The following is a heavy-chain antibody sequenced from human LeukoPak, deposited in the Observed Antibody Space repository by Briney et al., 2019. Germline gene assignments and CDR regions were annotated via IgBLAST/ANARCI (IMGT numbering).Heavy chain of an antibody. D-gene: IGHD4-17*01. Sequence: PSETLSLTCTVSGGSIISSSYYWGWIRQPPGKGLEWIGSIYYSGSTYYNPSLKSRVTISVDTSKNQFSLKLSSVTAADTAVYYCARQYGDYSDFDPWGQGTLVTVSS. CDR1: GGSIISSSYY. CDR2: IYYSGST. V-gene: IGHV4-39*01. J-gene: IGHJ5*02. CDR3: ARQYGDYSDFDP.